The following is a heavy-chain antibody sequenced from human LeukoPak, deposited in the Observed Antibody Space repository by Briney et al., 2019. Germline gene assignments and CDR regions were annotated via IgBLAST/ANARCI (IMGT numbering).Heavy chain of an antibody. D-gene: IGHD4-11*01. CDR1: GGTFSSYA. CDR3: ARINDYRVRYYFDY. CDR2: IIHIFGTA. Sequence: GASVKVSCKXSGGTFSSYAISWVRQAPGQGLEWMGRIIHIFGTANYSQKFQGRVTITTDESTSTAYMELSSLRSEDTAVYYCARINDYRVRYYFDYWGQGTLVTVSS. V-gene: IGHV1-69*05. J-gene: IGHJ4*02.